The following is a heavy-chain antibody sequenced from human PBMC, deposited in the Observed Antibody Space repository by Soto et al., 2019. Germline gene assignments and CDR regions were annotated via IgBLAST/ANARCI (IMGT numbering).Heavy chain of an antibody. CDR3: ARGPLSERDRLGP. J-gene: IGHJ5*02. V-gene: IGHV1-2*04. CDR2: INPNSGGT. D-gene: IGHD6-25*01. CDR1: GYTFTGYY. Sequence: ASVKVSCKASGYTFTGYYMHWVRQAPGQGLEWMGWINPNSGGTNYAQKFQGWVTMTRDTSISTAYMELSRLRSDDTAVYYCARGPLSERDRLGPWGKGTLIIVST.